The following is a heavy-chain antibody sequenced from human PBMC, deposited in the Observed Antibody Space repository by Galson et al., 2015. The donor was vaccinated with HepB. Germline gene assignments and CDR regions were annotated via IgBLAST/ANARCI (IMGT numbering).Heavy chain of an antibody. D-gene: IGHD3-22*01. CDR1: GFTFSSYA. J-gene: IGHJ1*01. Sequence: SLRLSCAASGFTFSSYAMSWVRQAPGKGLEWVSAISGSGGSTYYADSVKGRFTISRDNSKNTLYLQMNSLRAEDTAVYYCAKREMLVVFGFQHWGQGTLVTVSS. CDR2: ISGSGGST. CDR3: AKREMLVVFGFQH. V-gene: IGHV3-23*01.